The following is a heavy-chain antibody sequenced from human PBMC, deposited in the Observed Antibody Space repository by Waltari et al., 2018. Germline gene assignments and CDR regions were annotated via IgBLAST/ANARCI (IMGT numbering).Heavy chain of an antibody. D-gene: IGHD6-13*01. CDR3: AKDGDYSSWYMLVDY. CDR2: ISYDGSNK. CDR1: GFTFSSYG. V-gene: IGHV3-30*18. J-gene: IGHJ4*02. Sequence: QVQLVESGGGVVQPGRSLRLSCAASGFTFSSYGMHWVRQAPGKGLEWVAVISYDGSNKYYADSVKGRFTISRDNSKNTLYLQMNSLRAEDTAVYYCAKDGDYSSWYMLVDYWGQGTLVTVSS.